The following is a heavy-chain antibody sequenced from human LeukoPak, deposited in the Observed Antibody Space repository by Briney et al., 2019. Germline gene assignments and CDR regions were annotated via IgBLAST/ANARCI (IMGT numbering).Heavy chain of an antibody. J-gene: IGHJ4*02. CDR1: GGSISSYY. Sequence: SETLSLTCTVSGGSISSYYWSWIRQPPGKGLEWIGYIYYRGSTNYNPSIKSRVTISVDTSKNQFSLKLSSVTAADTAVYYCARHEWGSSGWRSLFDYWGQGTLVTVSS. D-gene: IGHD6-19*01. CDR3: ARHEWGSSGWRSLFDY. V-gene: IGHV4-59*08. CDR2: IYYRGST.